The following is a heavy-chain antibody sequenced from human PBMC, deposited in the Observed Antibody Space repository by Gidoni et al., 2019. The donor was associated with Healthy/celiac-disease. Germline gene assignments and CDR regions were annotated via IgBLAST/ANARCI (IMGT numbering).Heavy chain of an antibody. CDR3: AREGPDYGDYVWFDP. CDR1: GGSIGSSYW. D-gene: IGHD4-17*01. V-gene: IGHV4-4*02. Sequence: QVQLQESGQGLVRPSGTLSPTCAVSGGSIGSSYWWSWVRQPPGKGLEWIGEIYHSGSTNYNPSLKSRVTISVVKSKNQFSLKLSSVTAADTAVYYCAREGPDYGDYVWFDPWGQGTLVTVSS. CDR2: IYHSGST. J-gene: IGHJ5*02.